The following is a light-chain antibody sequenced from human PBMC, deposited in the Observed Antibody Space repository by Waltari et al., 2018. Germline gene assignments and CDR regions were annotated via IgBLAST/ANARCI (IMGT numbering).Light chain of an antibody. V-gene: IGLV2-14*01. CDR2: EVS. J-gene: IGLJ2*01. CDR1: SSDVGGYNY. Sequence: QSALTQPASVSGSPGQSITISCTGTSSDVGGYNYVSWYQQHPGKAPKLMIYEVSNRPSGVSNRFPGSNSGNTASLTISGLQAEDEADYYCSSYTSSSTLGGVFGGGTKLTVL. CDR3: SSYTSSSTLGGV.